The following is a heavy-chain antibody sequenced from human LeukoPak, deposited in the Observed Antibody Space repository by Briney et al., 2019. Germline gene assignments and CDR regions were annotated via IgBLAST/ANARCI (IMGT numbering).Heavy chain of an antibody. Sequence: GGSLRLSCAASGFTVSSNYMSWVRQAPGKGLEWVSVIYSGGSTYYAGSVKGRFTISRDNSKNTLYLQMNSLRAEDTAVYYCARGRTTGYSSGWHFDHWGQGTLVTVSS. CDR2: IYSGGST. D-gene: IGHD6-19*01. J-gene: IGHJ4*02. CDR3: ARGRTTGYSSGWHFDH. CDR1: GFTVSSNY. V-gene: IGHV3-53*01.